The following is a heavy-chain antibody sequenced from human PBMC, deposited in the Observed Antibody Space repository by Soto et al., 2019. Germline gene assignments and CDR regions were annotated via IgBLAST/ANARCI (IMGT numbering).Heavy chain of an antibody. CDR3: ARDPPFGGGGGGAHAFDI. V-gene: IGHV1-69*01. D-gene: IGHD3-16*01. Sequence: QVHLEQSGAEVKSPGSSVKVSCKSSGGAFSNYAISWVRQAPGQGLEWVGGILPVFETPNYAEKFQGRVTIRGDGFTKTGYLGPGRRRSGEPGVYYCARDPPFGGGGGGAHAFDIWGQGTMLTVSS. CDR2: ILPVFETP. CDR1: GGAFSNYA. J-gene: IGHJ3*02.